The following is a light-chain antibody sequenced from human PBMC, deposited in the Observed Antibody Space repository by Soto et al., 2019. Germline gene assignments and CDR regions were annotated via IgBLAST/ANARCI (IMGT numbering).Light chain of an antibody. V-gene: IGKV1-5*01. CDR3: QQYNSYPWT. CDR1: QSISDW. J-gene: IGKJ1*01. CDR2: DAS. Sequence: DIQMTQSPSTLPASVGDRVTITCRASQSISDWLAWYQQKPGKAPKLLIYDASSLESGVPSRFSGSGSGTEFTLTISSLQPGDFATYYCQQYNSYPWTFGQGTKVDIK.